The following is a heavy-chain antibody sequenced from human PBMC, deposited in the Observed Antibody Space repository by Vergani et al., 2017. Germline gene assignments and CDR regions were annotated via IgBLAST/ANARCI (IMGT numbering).Heavy chain of an antibody. V-gene: IGHV4-59*01. J-gene: IGHJ5*02. CDR3: ASLQLRHSSGWFDP. Sequence: QVQLQESGPGLVKPSETLSLTCTVSGGSISSYYWSWIRQPPGKGLEWIGYIYYSGSTNYNPSLKSRVTISVDTSKNQFSLKLSSVTAADTAVYYCASLQLRHSSGWFDPWGQGTLVTVSS. CDR2: IYYSGST. D-gene: IGHD5-24*01. CDR1: GGSISSYY.